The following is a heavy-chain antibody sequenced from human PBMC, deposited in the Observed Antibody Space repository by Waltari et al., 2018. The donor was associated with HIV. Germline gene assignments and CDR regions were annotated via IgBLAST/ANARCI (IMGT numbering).Heavy chain of an antibody. CDR1: GLTFGKFA. J-gene: IGHJ3*01. V-gene: IGHV3-23*01. CDR3: AKTVPTVTSIFEGFDV. D-gene: IGHD4-17*01. Sequence: QLLESGGGLVQPGGSLRLSCVASGLTFGKFAMDWVRQAPGQGLEWLSSISGSGGNKFYADSVKGRISISRENSKNTVYLQINSLRVDDTAIYYCAKTVPTVTSIFEGFDVWGQGATVTVSS. CDR2: ISGSGGNK.